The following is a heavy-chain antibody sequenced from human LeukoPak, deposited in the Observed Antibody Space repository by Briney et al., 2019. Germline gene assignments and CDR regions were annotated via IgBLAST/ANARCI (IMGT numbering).Heavy chain of an antibody. CDR2: IGSGIGTI. CDR1: GFTFSHYE. Sequence: GGSLRLSCAASGFTFSHYEMNWVRQAQGKGLEWLSYIGSGIGTIFYADSVQGRFVISRDNAKNSLYLQMNSLRVDDTAVYYCAKGDGGDDILTGFYDVWGQGTLVTVSS. CDR3: AKGDGGDDILTGFYDV. J-gene: IGHJ4*02. D-gene: IGHD3-9*01. V-gene: IGHV3-48*03.